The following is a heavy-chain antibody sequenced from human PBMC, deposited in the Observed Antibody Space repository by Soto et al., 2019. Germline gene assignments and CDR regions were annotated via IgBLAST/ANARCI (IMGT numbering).Heavy chain of an antibody. CDR1: GFTFTSSA. D-gene: IGHD2-8*01. V-gene: IGHV1-58*01. Sequence: SVKVSCKASGFTFTSSAFQWVRQARGQRLEWIGWIAVGSGYTNYAQRFQDRVTLTRDMSTATTYVELSRLTSEDTAIYYCAADATAWQQMVPSDYWGQGTLVTVSS. CDR2: IAVGSGYT. CDR3: AADATAWQQMVPSDY. J-gene: IGHJ4*02.